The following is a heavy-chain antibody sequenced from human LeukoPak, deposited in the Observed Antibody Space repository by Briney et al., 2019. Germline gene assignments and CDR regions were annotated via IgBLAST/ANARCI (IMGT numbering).Heavy chain of an antibody. CDR3: ARDVHGDYGSGWFDP. CDR2: IMPIFGTA. CDR1: GGTFNNSA. J-gene: IGHJ5*02. Sequence: SVKVSCKTSGGTFNNSAISWVRQAPGQGLEWLGGIMPIFGTAGYAQKFQGRVTITKDESTRTVYLELTSLTSDDTAVYYCARDVHGDYGSGWFDPWGQGTLVSVSS. D-gene: IGHD4-17*01. V-gene: IGHV1-69*05.